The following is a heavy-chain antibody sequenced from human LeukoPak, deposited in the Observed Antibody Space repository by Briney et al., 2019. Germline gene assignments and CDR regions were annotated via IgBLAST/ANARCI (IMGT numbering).Heavy chain of an antibody. V-gene: IGHV1-2*02. Sequence: ASVKVSCKASGYTFTGYYMHWVRQAPGQGLGWMGWINPNSGGTNYAQKFQGRVTMTRDTSISTAYMELSRLRSDDTAVYYCARVLASVPAFYLDPWGQGTLVTVSS. D-gene: IGHD2-2*01. CDR1: GYTFTGYY. J-gene: IGHJ5*02. CDR2: INPNSGGT. CDR3: ARVLASVPAFYLDP.